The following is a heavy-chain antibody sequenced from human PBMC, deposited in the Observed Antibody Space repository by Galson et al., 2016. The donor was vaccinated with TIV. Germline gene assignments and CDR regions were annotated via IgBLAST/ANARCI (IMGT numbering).Heavy chain of an antibody. Sequence: SLRLSCAASGFTFSSYGMHWVRQAPGKGLEWVAVIWYDGSNENYAESVKGRFTIPRDNSKNTLYLQMNSLRVEDTAVYFCARVRFCGKTSCHHYFDTWGQGTLVTVSS. J-gene: IGHJ5*02. CDR1: GFTFSSYG. CDR3: ARVRFCGKTSCHHYFDT. V-gene: IGHV3-33*01. D-gene: IGHD2-2*01. CDR2: IWYDGSNE.